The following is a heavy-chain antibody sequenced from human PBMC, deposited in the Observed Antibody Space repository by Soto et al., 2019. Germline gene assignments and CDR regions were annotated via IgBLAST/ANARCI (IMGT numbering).Heavy chain of an antibody. Sequence: PGGDLGLSCSASGVTFSRDIMNCVRQGRVKGLECVSSVSSSSSDIYYADSVTGRFTISRDNSKKTLYLQVNSLRAEDTAVHYCAQDCITMPGLGDRAACAIWGKRKMATV. D-gene: IGHD3-10*01. V-gene: IGHV3-21*04. CDR1: GVTFSRDI. CDR3: AQDCITMPGLGDRAACAI. J-gene: IGHJ3*02. CDR2: VSSSSSDI.